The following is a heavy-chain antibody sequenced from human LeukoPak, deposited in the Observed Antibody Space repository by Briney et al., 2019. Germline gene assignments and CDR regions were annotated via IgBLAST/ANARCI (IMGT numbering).Heavy chain of an antibody. D-gene: IGHD2-15*01. V-gene: IGHV3-53*01. J-gene: IGHJ4*02. CDR2: IYSGGST. CDR1: GFTVSSNY. Sequence: GGSLRLSCAASGFTVSSNYMSWVRQAPGKGLEWVSVIYSGGSTYYADSVKGRFTISRDNSKNTLYLQMNSLRAEDTAVYYCAKERVRYCSGGSCYSDPIYDYWGQGTLVTVSS. CDR3: AKERVRYCSGGSCYSDPIYDY.